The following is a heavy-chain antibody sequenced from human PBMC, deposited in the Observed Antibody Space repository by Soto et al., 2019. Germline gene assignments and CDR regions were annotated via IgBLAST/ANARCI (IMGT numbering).Heavy chain of an antibody. J-gene: IGHJ4*02. CDR2: ISGSGGST. CDR3: AKAGLTVTVPGDHDY. V-gene: IGHV3-23*01. Sequence: EVQLLESGGGLVQPGGSLRLSCAASGFTFSSYAMSWVRQAPGKGLEWVSAISGSGGSTYYADSVKCRFTISRDNSKNTLDLQMNSLRAEDKAVYYCAKAGLTVTVPGDHDYWGPGTLVTGSS. CDR1: GFTFSSYA. D-gene: IGHD4-17*01.